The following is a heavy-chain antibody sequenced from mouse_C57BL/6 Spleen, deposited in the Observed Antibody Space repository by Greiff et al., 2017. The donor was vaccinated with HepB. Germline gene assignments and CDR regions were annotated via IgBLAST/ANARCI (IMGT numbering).Heavy chain of an antibody. CDR2: IYPGGGYT. V-gene: IGHV1-63*01. Sequence: QVHVKQSGAELVRPGTSVKMSCKASGYTFTNYWIGWAKQRPGHGLEWIGDIYPGGGYTNYNEKFKGKATLTADKSSSTAYMQFSSLTSEDSAIYYCARNYGNYYWYFDVWGTGTTVTVSS. CDR1: GYTFTNYW. CDR3: ARNYGNYYWYFDV. D-gene: IGHD2-1*01. J-gene: IGHJ1*03.